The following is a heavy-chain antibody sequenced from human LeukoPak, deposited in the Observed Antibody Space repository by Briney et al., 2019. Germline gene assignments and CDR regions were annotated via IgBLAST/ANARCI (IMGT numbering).Heavy chain of an antibody. V-gene: IGHV1-2*02. Sequence: ASVKVSCKASGYTFTGYYMHWVRQAPGQGLEWMGWINPNSGGTNYAQKFQGRVTMTRNTSISTAYMELSSLRSEDTAVYYCARPGGGFGELFHGGTDYWGQGTLVTVSS. D-gene: IGHD3-10*01. CDR1: GYTFTGYY. J-gene: IGHJ4*02. CDR2: INPNSGGT. CDR3: ARPGGGFGELFHGGTDY.